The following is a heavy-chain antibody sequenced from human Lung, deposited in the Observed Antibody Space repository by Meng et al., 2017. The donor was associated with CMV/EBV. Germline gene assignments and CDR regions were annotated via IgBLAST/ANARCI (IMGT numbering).Heavy chain of an antibody. Sequence: SCAASGFSFSTYAMHWVRQAPGNGLEWVALISNDGSNKYHADYVRGRFTISRDNSKNTLYLQMNSLRAEDTAVYFCAVRSSGYSSAYYFYGMDVWXQGTTVTVSS. D-gene: IGHD3-22*01. J-gene: IGHJ6*02. V-gene: IGHV3-30*04. CDR3: AVRSSGYSSAYYFYGMDV. CDR1: GFSFSTYA. CDR2: ISNDGSNK.